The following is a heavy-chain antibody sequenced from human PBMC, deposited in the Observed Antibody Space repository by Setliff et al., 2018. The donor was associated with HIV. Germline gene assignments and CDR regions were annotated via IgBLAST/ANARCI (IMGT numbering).Heavy chain of an antibody. Sequence: PGGSLRLSCAASGFTFSNYGMHWVRQAPGKGLEWVAVIWYDGSDKYYADSVKGRFTISRDNSKNTLDLQMNSLRAEDTAVYYCARDPLRGYCSGGTCYSAGHYYYYYYMDVWGKGTTVTVSS. CDR2: IWYDGSDK. D-gene: IGHD2-15*01. CDR1: GFTFSNYG. V-gene: IGHV3-33*01. J-gene: IGHJ6*03. CDR3: ARDPLRGYCSGGTCYSAGHYYYYYYMDV.